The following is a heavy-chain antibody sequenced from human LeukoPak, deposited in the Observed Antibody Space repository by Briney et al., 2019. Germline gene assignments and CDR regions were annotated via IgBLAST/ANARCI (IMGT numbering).Heavy chain of an antibody. J-gene: IGHJ4*02. D-gene: IGHD3-10*01. CDR1: GFTFSSYR. CDR2: ISSSSSYI. Sequence: TAGGSLRLSCAASGFTFSSYRMNWVRQAPGKGLEWVSSISSSSSYIYYADSVKGRFTISRDNAKNSLYLQMNSLRAEDTAVYYCARDPELWFGEFPLDYWSQGTLVTVSS. V-gene: IGHV3-21*01. CDR3: ARDPELWFGEFPLDY.